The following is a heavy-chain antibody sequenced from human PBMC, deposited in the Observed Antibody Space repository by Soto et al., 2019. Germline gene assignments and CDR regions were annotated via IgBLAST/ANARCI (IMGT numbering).Heavy chain of an antibody. CDR1: GGTFRSYA. J-gene: IGHJ6*02. V-gene: IGHV1-69*12. CDR2: IIPIFGTA. Sequence: QVQLVQSGAEVKKPGSSVKVSCKASGGTFRSYAISWVRQAPGQGLEWMGVIIPIFGTANSAQKFQGRVTITADESTSTAYRERSSLRSEDTAVYYCASESGEPEGGQNDYGMDVWGQGTTVTVSS. CDR3: ASESGEPEGGQNDYGMDV. D-gene: IGHD3-10*01.